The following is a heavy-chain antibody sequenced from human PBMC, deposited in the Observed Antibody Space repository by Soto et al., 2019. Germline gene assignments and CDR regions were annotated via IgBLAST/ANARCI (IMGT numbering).Heavy chain of an antibody. CDR1: GGSISSSSYY. D-gene: IGHD3-22*01. CDR2: IYHSGST. V-gene: IGHV4-30-2*01. CDR3: ARVYDSSGYYGTYFDD. Sequence: SETLSLTCTVSGGSISSSSYYWGWIRQPPGKGLEWIGYIYHSGSTYYNPSLKSRVTISVDRSKNQFSLKLSSVTAADTAVYYCARVYDSSGYYGTYFDDWGQGTLVTVSS. J-gene: IGHJ4*02.